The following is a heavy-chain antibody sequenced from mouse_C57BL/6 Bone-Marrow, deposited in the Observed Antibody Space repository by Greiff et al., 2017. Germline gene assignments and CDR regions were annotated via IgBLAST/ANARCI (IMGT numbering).Heavy chain of an antibody. V-gene: IGHV5-12*01. D-gene: IGHD1-1*01. CDR2: ISNGGGST. CDR3: AILLRLDYAMDY. CDR1: GFTFSDYY. Sequence: EVKLVESGGGLVQPGGSLKLSCAASGFTFSDYYMYWVRQTPEKRLEWVAYISNGGGSTYYPDTVKGRFTISRDNAKNTLYLQMSRLKSEDTAMYYCAILLRLDYAMDYWGQGTSVTVSS. J-gene: IGHJ4*01.